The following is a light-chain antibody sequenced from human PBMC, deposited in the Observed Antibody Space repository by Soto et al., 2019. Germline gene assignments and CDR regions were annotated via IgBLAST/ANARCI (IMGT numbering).Light chain of an antibody. CDR3: CSYAGSHIWV. V-gene: IGLV2-11*01. J-gene: IGLJ3*02. Sequence: QSVLTQPRSVSGSPGQSVTMSCTGTSSDVGGYDYVSWYQHHPGKAPKLLIYDVTKRPSGVPDRFSGSKSGNTASLTISGLQAEDEGDYYCCSYAGSHIWVFGGGTKLTVL. CDR1: SSDVGGYDY. CDR2: DVT.